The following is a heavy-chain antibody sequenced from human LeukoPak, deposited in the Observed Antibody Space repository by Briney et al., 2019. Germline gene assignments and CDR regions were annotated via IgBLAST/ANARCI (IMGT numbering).Heavy chain of an antibody. V-gene: IGHV4-31*03. Sequence: SETLSLTCTVSGGSISSGGYYWSWIRQHPGKGLEWIGYIYYSGSTYYNPSLKSRVTISVDTSKNQFSLKLSSVTVADTAVYYCAREGMTTVTIDYWGQGTLVTVSS. CDR1: GGSISSGGYY. CDR2: IYYSGST. D-gene: IGHD4-11*01. CDR3: AREGMTTVTIDY. J-gene: IGHJ4*02.